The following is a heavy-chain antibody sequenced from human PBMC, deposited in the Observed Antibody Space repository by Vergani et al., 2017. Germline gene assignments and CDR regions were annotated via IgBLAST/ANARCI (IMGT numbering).Heavy chain of an antibody. J-gene: IGHJ6*02. CDR3: ARAGGGYVDYYYGMDV. CDR1: GGSISSGSYY. V-gene: IGHV4-61*02. CDR2: IYTSGST. D-gene: IGHD5-12*01. Sequence: QVQLQESGPGLVKPSQTLSLTCTVSGGSISSGSYYWSWIRQPAGKGLEWIGRIYTSGSTNYNPSLKSRVTISVDTSKNQFSLKLSSVTAADTAVYYCARAGGGYVDYYYGMDVWGQG.